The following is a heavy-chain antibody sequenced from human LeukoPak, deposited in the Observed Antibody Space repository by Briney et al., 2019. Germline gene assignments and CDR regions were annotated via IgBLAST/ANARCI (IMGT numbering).Heavy chain of an antibody. D-gene: IGHD6-19*01. CDR3: AKGSSSGWYANFDS. J-gene: IGHJ4*02. CDR1: GFTFMSYA. Sequence: PGGSLTLSCAASGFTFMSYAMIWLRQTPGKGPEGFSAVRGSGVSTIYAERVKGGFTISRHNSKNTVFLEMNRLRAEDTAVYYCAKGSSSGWYANFDSWGQGILVTVSS. CDR2: VRGSGVST. V-gene: IGHV3-23*01.